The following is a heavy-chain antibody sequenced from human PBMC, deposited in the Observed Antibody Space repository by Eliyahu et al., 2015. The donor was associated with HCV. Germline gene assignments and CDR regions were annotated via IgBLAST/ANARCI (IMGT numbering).Heavy chain of an antibody. Sequence: QVQLQEXGPGLVKPSGXLSLSCAXSGGXISSNNWIWVRQTPGKGLEWIGEISYNGNTNYNPSLKSRVTISKDKSNNQISLKLTSVTAADTALYHCARAVSYQVFRWFDPWGQGAQVTVSS. CDR3: ARAVSYQVFRWFDP. CDR1: GGXISSNNW. D-gene: IGHD2-2*01. J-gene: IGHJ5*02. CDR2: ISYNGNT. V-gene: IGHV4-4*02.